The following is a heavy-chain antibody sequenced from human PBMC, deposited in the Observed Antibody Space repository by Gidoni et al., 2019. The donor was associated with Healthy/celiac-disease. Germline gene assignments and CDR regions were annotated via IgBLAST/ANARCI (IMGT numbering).Heavy chain of an antibody. CDR3: ASHDLRARGNNWFDP. CDR2: ISSSSSYI. CDR1: GFTFSSYS. J-gene: IGHJ5*02. D-gene: IGHD3-10*01. V-gene: IGHV3-21*01. Sequence: EVQLVESGGGLVKPGGSLILSCAASGFTFSSYSMNWVRQAPGKGLEWVSSISSSSSYIYYAESVKGRFTISRDNAKNSLCLQMNSLRAEDTAVYYCASHDLRARGNNWFDPWGQGTLVTVSS.